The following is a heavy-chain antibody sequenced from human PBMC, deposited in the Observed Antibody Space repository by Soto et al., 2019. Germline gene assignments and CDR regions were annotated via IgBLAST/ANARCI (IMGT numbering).Heavy chain of an antibody. J-gene: IGHJ4*02. D-gene: IGHD2-15*01. CDR3: ARAAVAAGGPFDK. Sequence: SETLSLTTAVSGGSFSGFLWGWIRQPPGKGLEWIGEVNHGGSTNYNPSLKSRVAISSDTSKNHFSLTLRSVTAADTAVYYCARAAVAAGGPFDKWGQGALVTVSS. CDR2: VNHGGST. V-gene: IGHV4-34*01. CDR1: GGSFSGFL.